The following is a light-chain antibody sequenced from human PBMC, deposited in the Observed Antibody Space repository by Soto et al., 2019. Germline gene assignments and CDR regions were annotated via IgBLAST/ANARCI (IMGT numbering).Light chain of an antibody. V-gene: IGLV2-14*01. J-gene: IGLJ2*01. CDR3: SSYTRSSSTLVV. CDR2: DVS. Sequence: QSALTQPASVSGSPGQSITISCTGTRSDVGGYNYVSWYQQHPGKAPKLMIYDVSNRPSGISNRFSGSKSGNTASLTISGLQTEDEADYDCSSYTRSSSTLVVFGGGTKLTVL. CDR1: RSDVGGYNY.